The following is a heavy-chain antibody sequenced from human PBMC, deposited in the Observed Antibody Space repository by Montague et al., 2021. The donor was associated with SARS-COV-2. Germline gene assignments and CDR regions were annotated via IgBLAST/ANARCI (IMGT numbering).Heavy chain of an antibody. V-gene: IGHV4-59*01. CDR1: GGSITSYY. CDR2: IYYIGST. J-gene: IGHJ4*02. D-gene: IGHD1-26*01. CDR3: ASSLSGSYDH. Sequence: SETLSLTCTVSGGSITSYYWGWIRQPPGKGLEWIGYIYYIGSTNYNPSLKSRVTTSVDTSKKQFFLNLSSVTAADTAVYYCASSLSGSYDHWGQGILVTVSS.